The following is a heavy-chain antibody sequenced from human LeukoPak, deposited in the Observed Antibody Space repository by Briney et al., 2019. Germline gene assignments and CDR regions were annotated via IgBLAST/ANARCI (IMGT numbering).Heavy chain of an antibody. D-gene: IGHD6-13*01. Sequence: SETLSLTCAVYGGSFSGYYWSWIRQPPGKGLEWIGEINHRGSTNYNPSLKSRVTISVDTSKNQFSLKLSSVTAADTAVYYCARVPAAGTGPDYWGQGTLVTVSS. CDR3: ARVPAAGTGPDY. V-gene: IGHV4-34*01. CDR2: INHRGST. J-gene: IGHJ4*02. CDR1: GGSFSGYY.